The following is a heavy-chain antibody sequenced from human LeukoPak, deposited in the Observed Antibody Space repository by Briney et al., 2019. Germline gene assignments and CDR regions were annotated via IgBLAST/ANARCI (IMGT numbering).Heavy chain of an antibody. CDR1: GGSISSSTYY. Sequence: SETLSLTCTVSGGSISSSTYYWGWIRQPPGKGLEWIGEINHSGSTNYNPSLKSRVTISVDTSKNQFSLKLSSVTAADTAVYYCARLGKKAGGYSNSFDYWGQGTLVTVSS. D-gene: IGHD3-22*01. J-gene: IGHJ4*02. V-gene: IGHV4-39*07. CDR2: INHSGST. CDR3: ARLGKKAGGYSNSFDY.